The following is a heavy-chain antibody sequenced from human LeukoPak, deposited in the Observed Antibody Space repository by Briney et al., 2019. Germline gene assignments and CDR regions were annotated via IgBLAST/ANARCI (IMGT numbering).Heavy chain of an antibody. V-gene: IGHV4-34*01. J-gene: IGHJ5*02. D-gene: IGHD3-10*01. CDR3: ARSSLLWFGELSWYNWFDP. Sequence: SETLSLTCAVYGGSFSGYYWSWIRQPPGKGLEGIGEINHSVSTNYNPSLKSLVTISVDTSKNQFSLKLSSVTAADTAVYYCARSSLLWFGELSWYNWFDPWGQGTLVTVSS. CDR1: GGSFSGYY. CDR2: INHSVST.